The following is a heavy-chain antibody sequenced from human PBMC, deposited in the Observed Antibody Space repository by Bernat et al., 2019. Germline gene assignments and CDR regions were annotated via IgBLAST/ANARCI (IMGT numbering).Heavy chain of an antibody. Sequence: EAQLLESGGGLVQPGGSLRLSCAASGFTFSSYAMSWVRQALGKGLEWVSAISGSGGSTYSADSVKGRFTTSRDNTKNTQFLQMNSLRAEDAAVYYCAKRVRVAVAGYFDYWGQGTLVTVSS. J-gene: IGHJ4*02. CDR3: AKRVRVAVAGYFDY. CDR1: GFTFSSYA. V-gene: IGHV3-23*01. CDR2: ISGSGGST. D-gene: IGHD6-19*01.